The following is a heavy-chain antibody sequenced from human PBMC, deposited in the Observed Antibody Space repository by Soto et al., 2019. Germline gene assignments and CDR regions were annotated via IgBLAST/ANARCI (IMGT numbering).Heavy chain of an antibody. CDR1: GFTFDDYV. CDR2: ISWNSGRR. V-gene: IGHV3-9*01. Sequence: EVQMVESGGGLAQPGRSLRLSCAASGFTFDDYVMHWVRQVPGKGLEWVSGISWNSGRRHYADSVKGRFTISRDNAKNSLYLQMNSLRAEDTALYYCAKDMGGDGYNPHFDYWGQGTMVTVSS. CDR3: AKDMGGDGYNPHFDY. D-gene: IGHD5-12*01. J-gene: IGHJ4*02.